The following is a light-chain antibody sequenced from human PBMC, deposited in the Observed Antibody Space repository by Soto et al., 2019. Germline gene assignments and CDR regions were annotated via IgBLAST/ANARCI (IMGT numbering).Light chain of an antibody. CDR1: SSDVGGYNY. J-gene: IGLJ3*02. CDR3: CSYAGRYSFAV. V-gene: IGLV2-11*01. CDR2: DVS. Sequence: QSALTQPRSVSGSPGQSVTISCTGTSSDVGGYNYVSWYQQHPGKAPKLMIYDVSKRPSGVPGRFSGSKSGNTASLTISGLQAEDEADYYCCSYAGRYSFAVFGGGTKLTVL.